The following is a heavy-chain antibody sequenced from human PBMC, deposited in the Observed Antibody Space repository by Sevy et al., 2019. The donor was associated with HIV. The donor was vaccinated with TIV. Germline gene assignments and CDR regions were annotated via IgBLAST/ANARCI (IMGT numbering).Heavy chain of an antibody. CDR2: ISGSGGST. Sequence: GGSLRLSCAASGFTFSSYAMSWVRQAPGKGLEWVSAISGSGGSTYYADSVKGRFTISRDNSKNTLYLQMNSLRAEDTAVYYCAKDSGVDTAMAPLGYWGQGTLVTVSS. J-gene: IGHJ4*02. D-gene: IGHD5-18*01. CDR1: GFTFSSYA. V-gene: IGHV3-23*01. CDR3: AKDSGVDTAMAPLGY.